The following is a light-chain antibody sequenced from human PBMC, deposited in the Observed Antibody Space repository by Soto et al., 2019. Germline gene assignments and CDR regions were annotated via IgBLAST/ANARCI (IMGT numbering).Light chain of an antibody. V-gene: IGLV2-8*01. J-gene: IGLJ2*01. Sequence: QSVLTQPPSASGSPGQSVTISCTGTSSDVGGYNYVSWYQQHPGKAPKLMIYEVSKRPSGVPDRFSGSKSGNTASLTVSVLQDEDEADYYCSSYAGSNNLVFGGGTQLTVL. CDR1: SSDVGGYNY. CDR3: SSYAGSNNLV. CDR2: EVS.